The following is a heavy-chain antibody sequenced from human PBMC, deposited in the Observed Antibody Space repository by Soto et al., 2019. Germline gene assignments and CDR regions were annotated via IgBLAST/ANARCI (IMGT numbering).Heavy chain of an antibody. CDR3: ARHSPLVAAAGTNYYYCMDV. Sequence: GESLKISCKGSGYSFTSYWISWVRQMPGKGLEWMGRIDPSDSYTNYSPSFQGHVTISADKSIGTAYLQWSSLKASDTAMYYCARHSPLVAAAGTNYYYCMDVWGQGTTVTVSS. CDR2: IDPSDSYT. V-gene: IGHV5-10-1*01. CDR1: GYSFTSYW. D-gene: IGHD6-13*01. J-gene: IGHJ6*02.